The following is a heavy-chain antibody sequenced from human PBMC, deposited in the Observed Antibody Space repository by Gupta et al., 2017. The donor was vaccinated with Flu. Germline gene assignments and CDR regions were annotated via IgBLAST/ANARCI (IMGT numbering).Heavy chain of an antibody. D-gene: IGHD1-26*01. CDR3: ARIQVGASFFDY. J-gene: IGHJ4*02. V-gene: IGHV4-28*01. Sequence: SISNSNWWGWIRQPPGKGLEWIGYIYYSGNTDDNPSLKSRVTMSLDTAKNQFSLNLSSVNAVDTAVYYWARIQVGASFFDYWGQGTLVTVSS. CDR2: IYYSGNT. CDR1: SISNSNW.